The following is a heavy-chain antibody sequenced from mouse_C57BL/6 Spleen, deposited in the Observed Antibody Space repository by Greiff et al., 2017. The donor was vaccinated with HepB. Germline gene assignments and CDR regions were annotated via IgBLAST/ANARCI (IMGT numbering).Heavy chain of an antibody. D-gene: IGHD2-1*01. CDR1: GYSFTGYY. Sequence: EVQLQQSGPELVKPGASVKISCKASGYSFTGYYMHWVKQSHGNILDWIGYIYPYNGVSSYNQKFKGKATLTVDKSSSPAYLELRSLTSEDSAVYYCAGGVYGTDGAYWGQGTLVTVAA. V-gene: IGHV1-31*01. CDR2: IYPYNGVS. J-gene: IGHJ3*01. CDR3: AGGVYGTDGAY.